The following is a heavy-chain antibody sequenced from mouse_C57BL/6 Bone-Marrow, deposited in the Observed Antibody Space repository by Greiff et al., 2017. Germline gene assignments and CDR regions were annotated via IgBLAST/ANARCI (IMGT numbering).Heavy chain of an antibody. CDR3: ARRGYYGSDYYAMDY. J-gene: IGHJ4*01. Sequence: EVKLMESGGGLVQPGGSLKLSCAASGFTFSDYGMAWVRQAPRKGPEWVAFISNLAYSIYYADTVTGRFTISRENAKNTLYLEMSSLRSEDTAMYYCARRGYYGSDYYAMDYWGQGTSVTVSS. CDR1: GFTFSDYG. CDR2: ISNLAYSI. D-gene: IGHD1-1*01. V-gene: IGHV5-15*01.